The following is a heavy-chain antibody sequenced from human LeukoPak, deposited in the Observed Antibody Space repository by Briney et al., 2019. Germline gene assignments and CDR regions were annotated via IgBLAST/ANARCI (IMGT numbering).Heavy chain of an antibody. V-gene: IGHV3-48*03. CDR2: ISSSGDSK. CDR1: GFTFSDYE. J-gene: IGHJ4*02. CDR3: AKGTLSAELPPFYFDY. D-gene: IGHD1-26*01. Sequence: GGSLRLSCAASGFTFSDYEMNWVRQAPGKGLEWVAYISSSGDSKFYGDSVKGRFTISRDNSKNTLYVQMNSLRAEDTDVYYCAKGTLSAELPPFYFDYWGQGTLVTVSS.